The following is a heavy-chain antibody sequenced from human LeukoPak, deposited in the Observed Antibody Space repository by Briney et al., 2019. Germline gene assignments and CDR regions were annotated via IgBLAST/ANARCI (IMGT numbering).Heavy chain of an antibody. CDR3: ARAMVTATTSYFDY. V-gene: IGHV3-23*01. J-gene: IGHJ4*02. CDR1: GFTLGNYA. CDR2: ISGSGGST. Sequence: QAGGSLRLSCAASGFTLGNYAMRWVRQAPGKGLEWVSAISGSGGSTYYADSVKGRFTISRDNSKNTLYLQMNSLGAEDTAVYYCARAMVTATTSYFDYWGQGTLVTVSS. D-gene: IGHD2-21*02.